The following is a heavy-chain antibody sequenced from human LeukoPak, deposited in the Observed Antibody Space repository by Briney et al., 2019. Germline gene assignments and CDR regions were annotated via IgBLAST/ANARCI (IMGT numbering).Heavy chain of an antibody. V-gene: IGHV1-18*01. CDR3: ARYGGGCDWYAHFGMDL. J-gene: IGHJ6*02. Sequence: ASVKVSCKTSGYTFTNYGISWVRQAPGQGLEWVGWISGYNGHTKYAQEFQGRITMTIDTSTTTGYMELRSLASDDTAVYYCARYGGGCDWYAHFGMDLWGQGTTVTVSS. CDR2: ISGYNGHT. CDR1: GYTFTNYG. D-gene: IGHD5-12*01.